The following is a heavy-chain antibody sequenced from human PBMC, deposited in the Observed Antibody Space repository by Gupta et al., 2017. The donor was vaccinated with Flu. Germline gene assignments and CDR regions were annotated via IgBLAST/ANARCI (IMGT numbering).Heavy chain of an antibody. Sequence: EVHLVESGGGLVQPGGSLRLSCAASGFSFSNFEMNWVRQSPGKGPEWIAHISPSGSPTYYADSVTGRFSTSRDNAKNSLFLEMNSLRAEDTTVYYCARRTGSSGWSMDYWGQGTLVSVSS. CDR2: ISPSGSPT. J-gene: IGHJ4*02. CDR3: ARRTGSSGWSMDY. CDR1: GFSFSNFE. D-gene: IGHD6-19*01. V-gene: IGHV3-48*03.